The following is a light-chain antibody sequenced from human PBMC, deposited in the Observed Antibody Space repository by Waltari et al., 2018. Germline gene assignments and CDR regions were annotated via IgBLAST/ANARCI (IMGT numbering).Light chain of an antibody. Sequence: QHRPRQAPKLYVYGVTQRPSGSSYRFSGSRSGPTAALTISVLQAEDEADYYCCSYAGRATFAWVFGGGTKLTVL. V-gene: IGLV2-23*02. J-gene: IGLJ3*02. CDR2: GVT. CDR3: CSYAGRATFAWV.